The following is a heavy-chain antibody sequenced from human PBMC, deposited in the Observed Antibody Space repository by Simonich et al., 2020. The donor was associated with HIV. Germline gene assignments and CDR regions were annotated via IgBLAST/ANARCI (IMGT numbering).Heavy chain of an antibody. D-gene: IGHD6-19*01. CDR2: ISSSSSYI. CDR3: ARDQVASIAVAFDY. J-gene: IGHJ4*02. Sequence: EVQLVESGGGLVKPGGSLRLSCAASGFTFSSYSMNWVRQAPGKGRGWVSSISSSSSYIYYADSVKGRFTISRDNAKNSLYLQMNSLRAEDTAVYYCARDQVASIAVAFDYWGQGTLVTVSS. CDR1: GFTFSSYS. V-gene: IGHV3-21*01.